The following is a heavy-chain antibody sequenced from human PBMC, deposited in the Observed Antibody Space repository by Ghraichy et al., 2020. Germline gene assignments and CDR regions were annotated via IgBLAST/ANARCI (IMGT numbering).Heavy chain of an antibody. D-gene: IGHD4-17*01. V-gene: IGHV4-31*03. CDR1: GGSISSGGYY. CDR3: ARDRNGDYRGVYYYYGMDV. Sequence: QTLSLTCTVSGGSISSGGYYWSWIRQHPGKGLEWIGYIYYSGSTYYNPSLKSRVTISVDTSKNQFSLKLSSVTAADTAVYYCARDRNGDYRGVYYYYGMDVWGQGTTVTVSS. J-gene: IGHJ6*02. CDR2: IYYSGST.